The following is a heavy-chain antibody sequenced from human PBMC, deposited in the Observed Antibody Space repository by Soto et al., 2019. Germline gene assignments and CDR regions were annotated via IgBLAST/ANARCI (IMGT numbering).Heavy chain of an antibody. Sequence: GESLKISCKGSGYSFTSYWIGWVRQMPGKGLEWMGIIYPGDSDTRYSPPFQGQVTISADKSISTAYLQWSSLKASDTAMYYCARSPLQWPAPEAFDIWGQGTMVTVSS. D-gene: IGHD6-19*01. CDR3: ARSPLQWPAPEAFDI. CDR2: IYPGDSDT. J-gene: IGHJ3*02. CDR1: GYSFTSYW. V-gene: IGHV5-51*01.